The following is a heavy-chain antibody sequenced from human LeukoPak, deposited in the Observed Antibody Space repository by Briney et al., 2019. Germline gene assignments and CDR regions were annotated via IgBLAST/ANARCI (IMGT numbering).Heavy chain of an antibody. J-gene: IGHJ4*02. CDR3: ARSRYCSSTSCYTRPIDY. Sequence: GGSLRLSCAASGFTFSSYAMHWVRQAPGKGLEWVAVISYDGSNKYYADSVKGRFTTSRDNSKNTLYLQMNSLRAEDTAVYYCARSRYCSSTSCYTRPIDYWGQGTLVTVSS. V-gene: IGHV3-30-3*01. D-gene: IGHD2-2*02. CDR2: ISYDGSNK. CDR1: GFTFSSYA.